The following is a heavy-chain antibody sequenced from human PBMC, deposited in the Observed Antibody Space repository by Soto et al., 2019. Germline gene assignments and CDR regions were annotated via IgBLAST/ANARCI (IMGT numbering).Heavy chain of an antibody. CDR3: ARVVVPDYYYGMDV. V-gene: IGHV1-8*01. Sequence: ASVKVSCKASGYTFTGYDINWVRQATGQGLEWMGWMNPNSGNTDYAQKFQGRVTMTRNTSISTAYMELSSLRSGDTAVYYCARVVVPDYYYGMDVWGQGTTVTVSS. CDR1: GYTFTGYD. CDR2: MNPNSGNT. D-gene: IGHD2-2*01. J-gene: IGHJ6*02.